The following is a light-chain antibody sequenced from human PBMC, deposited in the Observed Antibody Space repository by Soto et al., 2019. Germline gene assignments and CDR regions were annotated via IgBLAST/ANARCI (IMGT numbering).Light chain of an antibody. J-gene: IGKJ4*01. CDR1: QGIGNA. Sequence: IQMTQSPSSLSASVGDIVTISCRASQGIGNALGWYQQKPGKAPKLLIYAASTLQTGVPSRFSGGGSGTDFTLTITSLQPEDFATYYCQQLNVYPSTFGGGTKVDIK. V-gene: IGKV1-17*01. CDR2: AAS. CDR3: QQLNVYPST.